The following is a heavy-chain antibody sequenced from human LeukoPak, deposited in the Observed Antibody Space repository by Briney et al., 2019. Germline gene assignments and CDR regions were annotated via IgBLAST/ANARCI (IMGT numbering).Heavy chain of an antibody. D-gene: IGHD3-10*01. CDR3: AKVGGSGSYYPISYYYYYMDV. CDR2: ISGSGGST. Sequence: GGSLRLSCAASGFTFSSYAMSWVRQAPGKGLEWVSAISGSGGSTYYADSVKGRFTISRDNSKNTLYLEMNSLRAEDTAVYYCAKVGGSGSYYPISYYYYYMDVWGKGTTVTVSS. CDR1: GFTFSSYA. V-gene: IGHV3-23*01. J-gene: IGHJ6*03.